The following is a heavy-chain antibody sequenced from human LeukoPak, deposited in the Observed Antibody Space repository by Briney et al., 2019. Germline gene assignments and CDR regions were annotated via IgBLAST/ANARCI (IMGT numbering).Heavy chain of an antibody. V-gene: IGHV1-18*01. D-gene: IGHD3-9*01. CDR1: GYTFTNYL. J-gene: IGHJ4*02. Sequence: ASVKVSCKASGYTFTNYLIHWMRQAPGQSLQWMGWISAYNGNTNYAQKLQGRVTMTTDTSTSTAYMELRSLRSDDTAVYYCARLDYDILTGYDPFDYWGQGTLVTVSS. CDR3: ARLDYDILTGYDPFDY. CDR2: ISAYNGNT.